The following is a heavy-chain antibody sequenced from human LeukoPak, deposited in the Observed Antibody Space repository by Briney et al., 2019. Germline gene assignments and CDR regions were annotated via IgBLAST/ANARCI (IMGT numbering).Heavy chain of an antibody. CDR3: AKARGDYGQPLDY. J-gene: IGHJ4*02. CDR1: GFTFSTYA. D-gene: IGHD4/OR15-4a*01. V-gene: IGHV3-23*01. CDR2: ISGSGDTA. Sequence: PGGSLRLSCAASGFTFSTYAMSWVRQAPGKGLEWVSVISGSGDTAYYADSVKSRFAISRDNSKNTLSLQMNSLRAEDTAVYYCAKARGDYGQPLDYWGQGTLVTVSS.